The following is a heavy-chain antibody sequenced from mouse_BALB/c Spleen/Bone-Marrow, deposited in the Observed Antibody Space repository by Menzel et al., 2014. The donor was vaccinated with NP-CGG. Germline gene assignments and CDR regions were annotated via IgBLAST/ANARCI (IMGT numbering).Heavy chain of an antibody. V-gene: IGHV1-9*01. J-gene: IGHJ2*01. CDR2: ILPGSGST. CDR3: ARRGYDGCH. CDR1: GYTFSSYW. D-gene: IGHD2-3*01. Sequence: QVQLQQSGAELMKPGASVKISCKATGYTFSSYWIEWVKQRPGHGLEWIGEILPGSGSTNYNEKFKGKATFTADTSSNTAYMQLSSLTSEDSAVYYCARRGYDGCHWGQGTTLTVSS.